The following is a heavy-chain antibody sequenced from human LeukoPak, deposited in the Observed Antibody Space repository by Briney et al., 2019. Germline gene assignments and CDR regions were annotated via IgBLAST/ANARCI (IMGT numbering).Heavy chain of an antibody. CDR1: GGSISSGDYY. D-gene: IGHD5-18*01. CDR2: IYYSGST. J-gene: IGHJ4*02. V-gene: IGHV4-39*01. Sequence: PSQTLSLTCTVSGGSISSGDYYWSWIRQPPGKGLEWIGSIYYSGSTYYNPSLKSRVTISVDTSKNQFSLKLSSVTAADTAVYYCARHRAWIQLMMYYFDYWGQGTLVTVSS. CDR3: ARHRAWIQLMMYYFDY.